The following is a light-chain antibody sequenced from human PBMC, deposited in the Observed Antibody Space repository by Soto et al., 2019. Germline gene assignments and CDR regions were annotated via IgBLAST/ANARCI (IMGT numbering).Light chain of an antibody. J-gene: IGKJ1*01. CDR1: QSVSSSS. V-gene: IGKV3-20*01. CDR2: GAS. Sequence: EIVLTQFPDTLSSSPGERATLSCRASQSVSSSSLAWYQHKRGQAPRLLIHGASSRATGIPDRFSGSGSGTDFTLTISRLEPEDFAVYYCQQYGSSPRTFGQGTKVDIK. CDR3: QQYGSSPRT.